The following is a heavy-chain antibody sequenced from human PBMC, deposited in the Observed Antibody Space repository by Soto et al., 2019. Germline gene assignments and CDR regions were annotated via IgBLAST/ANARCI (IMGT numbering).Heavy chain of an antibody. V-gene: IGHV3-23*01. CDR2: ISVGGGNT. CDR3: AKRARGSSGPFDY. Sequence: EVQLLESGGGLVQPGGSLRLSCAASGFTFSSYAMNWVRQAPGKGLEWVSGISVGGGNTYYADSVKGRFTISRDNSQNTLYLQMNSLRAEDTAVYFCAKRARGSSGPFDYWGQGTLVTVSS. CDR1: GFTFSSYA. J-gene: IGHJ4*02. D-gene: IGHD6-19*01.